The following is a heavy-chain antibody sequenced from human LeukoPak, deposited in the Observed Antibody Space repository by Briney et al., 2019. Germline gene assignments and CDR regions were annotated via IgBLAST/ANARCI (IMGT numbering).Heavy chain of an antibody. D-gene: IGHD6-13*01. V-gene: IGHV6-1*01. CDR3: ARGPPAPPGYSSSLHALYYYYYYMDV. Sequence: SQTLSLTCAISGDSFSGNSAAWNWIRQSPSRGLEWLVRTYYRSKWFVDYAVSVKSRITINPDTSKNQFSLQLNSVTPEDTAVYYCARGPPAPPGYSSSLHALYYYYYYMDVWGKGTTVTVS. CDR1: GDSFSGNSAA. J-gene: IGHJ6*03. CDR2: TYYRSKWFV.